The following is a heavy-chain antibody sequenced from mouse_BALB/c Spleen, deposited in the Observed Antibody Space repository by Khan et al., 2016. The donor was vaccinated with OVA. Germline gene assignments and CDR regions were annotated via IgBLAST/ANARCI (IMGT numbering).Heavy chain of an antibody. V-gene: IGHV3-2*02. D-gene: IGHD1-3*01. CDR1: GYSFTSYY. CDR3: ARREWGYFDY. J-gene: IGHJ2*01. CDR2: IPYSGNT. Sequence: VQLQESGPGLVKPSQSLSLTCTVSGYSFTSYYVYWVIQPPGEGLEWMGGIIPYSGNTKYNATLKSRTTITGDTSTNPFFLQFNNVTYEDSAAYYCARREWGYFDYWGQGTTLTVSS.